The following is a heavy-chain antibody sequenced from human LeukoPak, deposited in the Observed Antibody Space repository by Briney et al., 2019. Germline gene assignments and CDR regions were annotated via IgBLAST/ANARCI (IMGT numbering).Heavy chain of an antibody. D-gene: IGHD3-22*01. J-gene: IGHJ4*02. CDR3: ARDSRYYYDSSGYSDY. V-gene: IGHV1-18*01. CDR1: GYTFTSYG. Sequence: PGGSLRLSCAASGYTFTSYGISWVRQAPGQGLEWMGWISAYNGNTNYAQKLQGRVTMTTDTSTSTAYMELRSLRSDDTAVYYCARDSRYYYDSSGYSDYWGQGTLVTVSS. CDR2: ISAYNGNT.